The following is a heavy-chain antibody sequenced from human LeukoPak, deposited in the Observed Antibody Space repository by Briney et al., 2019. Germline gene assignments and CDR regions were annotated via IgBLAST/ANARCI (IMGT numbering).Heavy chain of an antibody. Sequence: PGGSLKLSCAASGFTFSGFSLHWVRQASGKGLEWVGRIRSKANNYATTYAASVRGRFTISRDDSKNTAYLQMNSLKTEDTALYYCATSSNAYNDHWGQGTLVTVSS. CDR3: ATSSNAYNDH. D-gene: IGHD5-24*01. CDR2: IRSKANNYAT. CDR1: GFTFSGFS. V-gene: IGHV3-73*01. J-gene: IGHJ4*02.